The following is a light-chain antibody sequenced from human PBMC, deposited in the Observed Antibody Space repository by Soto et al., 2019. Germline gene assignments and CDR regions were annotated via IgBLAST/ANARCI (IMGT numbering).Light chain of an antibody. V-gene: IGLV2-14*01. CDR1: SSDVGGYNY. CDR2: DVS. J-gene: IGLJ2*01. CDR3: YSYTSSSTVL. Sequence: QSVLTQPASVSGSPGQSITISCTGISSDVGGYNYVSWYQQHPDKAPKLMIYDVSNRRSGVSTRFSGSKSGTTASLTISGLQAEDEADYYCYSYTSSSTVLFGGGTKLTVL.